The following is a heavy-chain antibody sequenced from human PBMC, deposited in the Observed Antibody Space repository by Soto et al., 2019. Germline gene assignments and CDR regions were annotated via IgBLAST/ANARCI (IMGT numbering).Heavy chain of an antibody. CDR2: ISSDGSKK. D-gene: IGHD2-15*01. CDR3: AMDLYGGSSRFDY. V-gene: IGHV3-30*03. CDR1: GFTFSNNG. J-gene: IGHJ4*02. Sequence: QVQLVESGGGVVQPGRSLRLSCVASGFTFSNNGIHWVRQAPGKGLEWVAVISSDGSKKYYADSVKGRFTISRDNSKNRLYLQMNSLRAEDTAVYSCAMDLYGGSSRFDYWGQGTLVTVSS.